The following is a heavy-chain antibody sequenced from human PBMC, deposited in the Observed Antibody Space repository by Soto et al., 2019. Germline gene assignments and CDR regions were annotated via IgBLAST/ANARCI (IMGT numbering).Heavy chain of an antibody. CDR2: IYYSGST. V-gene: IGHV4-39*01. J-gene: IGHJ6*03. CDR1: GGSISSSSYY. Sequence: PSETLSLTCTVSGGSISSSSYYWGWIRQPPGKGLEWIGSIYYSGSTYYNPSLKSRVTISVDTSKNQFSLKLSSVTAADTAVYYCARHTTGRGWYLVPGTLPNYYYYMDVWGKGTTVTVSS. D-gene: IGHD6-19*01. CDR3: ARHTTGRGWYLVPGTLPNYYYYMDV.